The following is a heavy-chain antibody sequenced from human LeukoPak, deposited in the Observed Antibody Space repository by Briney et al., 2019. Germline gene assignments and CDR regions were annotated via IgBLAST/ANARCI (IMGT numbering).Heavy chain of an antibody. V-gene: IGHV1-2*06. CDR1: GYIFTGYY. D-gene: IGHD2-21*02. CDR2: IHPNSGGT. CDR3: ARDCGGDCYISTPYFDL. J-gene: IGHJ2*01. Sequence: ASVKVTCKACGYIFTGYYIHWVRQAAGKGLEWMGRIHPNSGGTNYAQKFQGRGTMSRTTSIRTASMELSSLRSEDTAVYYCARDCGGDCYISTPYFDLWGRGNLVTVSS.